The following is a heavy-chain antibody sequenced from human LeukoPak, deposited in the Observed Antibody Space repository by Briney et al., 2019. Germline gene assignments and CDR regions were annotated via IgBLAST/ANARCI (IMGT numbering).Heavy chain of an antibody. CDR2: IYSGGST. CDR1: GFTVSSNY. CDR3: ARDFWSGRNYYYGMDV. J-gene: IGHJ6*02. V-gene: IGHV3-66*02. D-gene: IGHD3-3*01. Sequence: GGSLRLSCAASGFTVSSNYMSWVRQAPGKGLEWVSVIYSGGSTYYADSVKGRFTISRDSSKNTLYLQMNSLRAEDTAVYYCARDFWSGRNYYYGMDVWGQGTTVTVSS.